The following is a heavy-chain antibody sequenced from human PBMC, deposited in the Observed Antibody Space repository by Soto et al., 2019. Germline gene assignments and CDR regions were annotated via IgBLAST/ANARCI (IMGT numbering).Heavy chain of an antibody. V-gene: IGHV1-69*01. Sequence: QVQLVQSGAEVKKPGSSVKVSCKASGGTFSSYAISWVRQAPGQGLEWMGGIIPIFGTANYAQKFQGRVTITADESTSTAYMELSSLRSEDTAVYYCASLICTNGVCYSTALDYWGQGTLVTVSS. J-gene: IGHJ4*02. D-gene: IGHD2-8*01. CDR3: ASLICTNGVCYSTALDY. CDR1: GGTFSSYA. CDR2: IIPIFGTA.